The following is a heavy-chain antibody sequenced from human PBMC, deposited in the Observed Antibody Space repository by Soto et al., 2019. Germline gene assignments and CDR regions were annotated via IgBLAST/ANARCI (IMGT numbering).Heavy chain of an antibody. CDR2: MTPNSGNT. J-gene: IGHJ5*02. CDR1: GYTFTDYD. D-gene: IGHD3-16*01. Sequence: QVQLMQSGAEVRKPGASVKVSCRASGYTFTDYDINWVRQATGQGLEWLGWMTPNSGNTGYALKFQGRVTLTRDISRSTAYMELSSLTSEDTAVYYCARNLYNTGDFEHWGQGTRVTVSS. V-gene: IGHV1-8*02. CDR3: ARNLYNTGDFEH.